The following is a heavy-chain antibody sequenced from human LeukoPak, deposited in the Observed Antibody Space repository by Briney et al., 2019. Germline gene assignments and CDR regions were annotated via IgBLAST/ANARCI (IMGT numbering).Heavy chain of an antibody. Sequence: ASVTVSFTASGYTFTIYGISWVRQAPGQGQEWMGWISAYNGNTNYAQKLQGTVTMTTDTSTSTAYMELRSLRSDDTAVYYCARVSAYYYDSSGYYGLDYWGQGTLVTVSS. V-gene: IGHV1-18*01. CDR3: ARVSAYYYDSSGYYGLDY. CDR1: GYTFTIYG. J-gene: IGHJ4*02. D-gene: IGHD3-22*01. CDR2: ISAYNGNT.